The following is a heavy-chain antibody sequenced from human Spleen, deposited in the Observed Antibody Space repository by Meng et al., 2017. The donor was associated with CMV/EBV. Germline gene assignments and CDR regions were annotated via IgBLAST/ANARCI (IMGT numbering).Heavy chain of an antibody. J-gene: IGHJ4*02. Sequence: SGPTLVKPTQTLPLTCTFSGFSLSTSAMCVSWVRQPPGKALEWLALIYWDDDKYYSTSLKTRLTISKDTSKNQVVLTMTNMDPVDTATYYCARIRRYSSGWYYFDYWGQGTLVTVS. V-gene: IGHV2-70*18. D-gene: IGHD6-19*01. CDR1: GFSLSTSAMC. CDR2: IYWDDDK. CDR3: ARIRRYSSGWYYFDY.